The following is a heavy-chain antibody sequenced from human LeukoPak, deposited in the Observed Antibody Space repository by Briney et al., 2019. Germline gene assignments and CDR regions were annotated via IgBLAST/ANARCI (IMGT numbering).Heavy chain of an antibody. CDR1: GYTFTTYD. CDR3: ARGRGSGHKENWFDP. D-gene: IGHD6-19*01. J-gene: IGHJ5*02. Sequence: ASVKVSCKASGYTFTTYDINWVRQATGQGLEWMGCMNPKSGNTGSTHKFPGRVTMTRNTCISTDYMELSSVRSEDTAVYYCARGRGSGHKENWFDPWGQGTLVTVSS. V-gene: IGHV1-8*01. CDR2: MNPKSGNT.